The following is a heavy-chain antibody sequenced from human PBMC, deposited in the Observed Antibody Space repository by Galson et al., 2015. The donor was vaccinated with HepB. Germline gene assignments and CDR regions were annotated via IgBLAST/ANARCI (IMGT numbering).Heavy chain of an antibody. D-gene: IGHD1-1*01. CDR3: ARVESNWDAQSNGAFDI. CDR1: GDSVSTISAT. CDR2: TYYRSRWWT. V-gene: IGHV6-1*01. J-gene: IGHJ3*02. Sequence: CAISGDSVSTISATWNWIRQSPSRGLEWPGRTYYRSRWWTFYAESVKGRITINPDTSQNHFSLELDSVTPEDAGVYYCARVESNWDAQSNGAFDIWGPGTAVTVSS.